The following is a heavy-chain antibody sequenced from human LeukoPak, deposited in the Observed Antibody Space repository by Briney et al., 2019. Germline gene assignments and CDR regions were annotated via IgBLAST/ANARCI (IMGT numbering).Heavy chain of an antibody. V-gene: IGHV3-30*04. J-gene: IGHJ3*02. Sequence: GGSLRLSCAASGFTFSSYAMHWVRQAPGKGLEWVAVISYDGSNKYYADSVKGRFTISRDNSKNTLYLQMNTLRAEDTAVYYCAKDYYDRIDAFHIWGQGTLVTVSS. CDR1: GFTFSSYA. CDR3: AKDYYDRIDAFHI. D-gene: IGHD3-22*01. CDR2: ISYDGSNK.